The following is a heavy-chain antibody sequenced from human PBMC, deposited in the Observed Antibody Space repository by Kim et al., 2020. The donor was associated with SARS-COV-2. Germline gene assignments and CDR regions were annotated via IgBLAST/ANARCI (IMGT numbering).Heavy chain of an antibody. CDR2: ST. V-gene: IGHV3-23*01. Sequence: STYYADSVKGRFTISRDNSKNTLYLQMNSLRAEDTAVYYCAKDQGLPPLGWGQGTLVTVSS. CDR3: AKDQGLPPLG. J-gene: IGHJ4*02. D-gene: IGHD7-27*01.